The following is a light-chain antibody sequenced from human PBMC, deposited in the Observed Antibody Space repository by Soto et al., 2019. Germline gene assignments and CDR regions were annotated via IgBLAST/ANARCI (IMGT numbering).Light chain of an antibody. CDR1: SSDIGSYDF. Sequence: QSALTQPASVSGSPGQSITISCTGTSSDIGSYDFVSWYQQHPDKAPKLMIYDISNRPSGVSDRFSGSKSDNTASLTISGLQAEDEADYYWSSYTTPTTLVVFGGGTKVTVL. V-gene: IGLV2-14*03. CDR3: SSYTTPTTLVV. J-gene: IGLJ2*01. CDR2: DIS.